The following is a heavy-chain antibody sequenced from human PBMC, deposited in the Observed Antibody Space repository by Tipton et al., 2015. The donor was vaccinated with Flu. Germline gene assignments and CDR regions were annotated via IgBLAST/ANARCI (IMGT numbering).Heavy chain of an antibody. Sequence: SLRLSCAASGFTFSSYEMNWVRQAPGKGLEWVSYISSSGSTIYYEDSVKGRFTISRDNAKNSLYLQMNSLRAEDTAVYYCARAPKSTRYYYYGMDVWGQGTTVTVSS. J-gene: IGHJ6*02. CDR1: GFTFSSYE. CDR2: ISSSGSTI. CDR3: ARAPKSTRYYYYGMDV. V-gene: IGHV3-48*03.